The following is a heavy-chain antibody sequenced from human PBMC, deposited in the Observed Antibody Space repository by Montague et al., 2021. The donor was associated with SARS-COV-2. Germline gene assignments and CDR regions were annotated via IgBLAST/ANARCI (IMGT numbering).Heavy chain of an antibody. Sequence: SLRLSCAASGFTFSSYSMNWVRQAPGKGLEWVSGINWNGNSRGYADSVKGRFAISRDNAANSLFLQMSSLRPEDTALYYCAAATYGSIAYWGQGNLVTVSS. CDR1: GFTFSSYS. D-gene: IGHD3-10*01. J-gene: IGHJ4*02. CDR3: AAATYGSIAY. V-gene: IGHV3-9*01. CDR2: INWNGNSR.